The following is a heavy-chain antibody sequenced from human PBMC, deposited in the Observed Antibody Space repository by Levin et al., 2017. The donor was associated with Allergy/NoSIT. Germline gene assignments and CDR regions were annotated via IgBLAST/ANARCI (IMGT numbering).Heavy chain of an antibody. Sequence: GESLKISCSASGFTFSTYAMHWVRQAPGKGLEYVSAISSNGGSTYYADSVKDRFTISRDNSKNTLYLQMSSLRADDTAVYYCVKRSGYSYGYGCVDYWGQGTLVTVSS. D-gene: IGHD5-18*01. CDR2: ISSNGGST. CDR1: GFTFSTYA. V-gene: IGHV3-64D*06. CDR3: VKRSGYSYGYGCVDY. J-gene: IGHJ4*02.